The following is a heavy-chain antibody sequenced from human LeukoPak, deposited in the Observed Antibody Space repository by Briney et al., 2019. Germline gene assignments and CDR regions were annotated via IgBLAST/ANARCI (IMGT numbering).Heavy chain of an antibody. Sequence: PSGTLSLTCGVSGGSISNTNWWSWVRQPPGQGLEWIGEISLSGLTNYNPSLKSRVTVSLDKSKNHLSLNLTSATAADTAVYYCSRENGAFSPFGYWGQGTLVTVPS. CDR1: GGSISNTNW. J-gene: IGHJ4*02. CDR2: ISLSGLT. CDR3: SRENGAFSPFGY. D-gene: IGHD2-8*01. V-gene: IGHV4-4*02.